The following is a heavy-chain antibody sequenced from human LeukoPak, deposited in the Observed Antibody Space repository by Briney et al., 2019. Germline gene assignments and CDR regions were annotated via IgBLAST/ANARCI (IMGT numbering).Heavy chain of an antibody. CDR2: IDPSGTT. CDR3: AGDTDDYSYMDV. Sequence: LETLSLTCAIYGGSFSGNYWSWIRQPPGKGLEWIGEIDPSGTTNYNPSLKSRVTISGDTSKNQFSLNLTSVTAADTAVYYCAGDTDDYSYMDVWGKGTTVTVS. D-gene: IGHD3-10*01. V-gene: IGHV4-34*01. J-gene: IGHJ6*03. CDR1: GGSFSGNY.